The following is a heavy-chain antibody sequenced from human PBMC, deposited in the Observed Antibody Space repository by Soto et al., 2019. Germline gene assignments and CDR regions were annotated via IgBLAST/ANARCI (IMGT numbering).Heavy chain of an antibody. CDR2: ISGSGGST. Sequence: GFLRLSCAASGFTFSSYAMSWVRQAPGKGLEWVSAISGSGGSTYYADSVKGRFTISRDNSKNTLYLQMNSLRAEDTAVYYCAKVSVAAAGTGSFDYWGQGTLVTVSS. V-gene: IGHV3-23*01. J-gene: IGHJ4*02. D-gene: IGHD6-13*01. CDR3: AKVSVAAAGTGSFDY. CDR1: GFTFSSYA.